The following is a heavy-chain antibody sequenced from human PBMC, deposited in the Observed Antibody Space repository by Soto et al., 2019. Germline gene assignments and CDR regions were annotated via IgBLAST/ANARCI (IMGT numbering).Heavy chain of an antibody. D-gene: IGHD3-16*01. CDR1: GGSISSSSYY. V-gene: IGHV4-39*01. CDR3: ARQGGRRSPYYYYGMDV. J-gene: IGHJ6*02. CDR2: IYYSGST. Sequence: KPSETLSLTCTVSGGSISSSSYYWGWIRQPPGKGLEWIGSIYYSGSTYYNPSLKSRVTISVDTSKNQFSLKLSSVTAADTAVYYCARQGGRRSPYYYYGMDVWGQGTTVTVSS.